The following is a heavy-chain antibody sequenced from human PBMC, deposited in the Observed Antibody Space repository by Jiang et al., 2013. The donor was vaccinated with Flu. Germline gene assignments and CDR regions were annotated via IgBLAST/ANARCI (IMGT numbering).Heavy chain of an antibody. Sequence: ETLSLTCTVSGGSISSYYWSWIRQPPGKGLEWIGYIYYSGSTNYNPSLKSRVTISVDTSKNQFSLKLSSVTAADTAVYYCARVERTHDAFDIWGQGTMVTVSS. D-gene: IGHD1-1*01. CDR3: ARVERTHDAFDI. J-gene: IGHJ3*02. CDR2: IYYSGST. V-gene: IGHV4-59*01. CDR1: GGSISSYY.